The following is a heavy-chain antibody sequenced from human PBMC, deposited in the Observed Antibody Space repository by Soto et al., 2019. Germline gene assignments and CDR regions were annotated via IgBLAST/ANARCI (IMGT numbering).Heavy chain of an antibody. D-gene: IGHD3-10*01. CDR3: VRSSGWTGDF. V-gene: IGHV3-7*04. CDR1: GFNFNNYW. Sequence: EVQLVESGGGLVQPGGSLRLSCVASGFNFNNYWMSWVRQVPGKGLEWVANIEQDGSEINYVDSVKGRFTISRDNAKNSLHLQMNILGAEDTAVYHCVRSSGWTGDFWGQGISVTVSS. J-gene: IGHJ4*02. CDR2: IEQDGSEI.